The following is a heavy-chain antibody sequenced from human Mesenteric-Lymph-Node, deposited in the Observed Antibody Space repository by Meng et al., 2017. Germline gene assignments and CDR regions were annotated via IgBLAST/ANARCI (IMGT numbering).Heavy chain of an antibody. D-gene: IGHD2-15*01. Sequence: GESLKISCTASGFTFSDYCMSWIRQAPGKGLEWVSYISSSSGIIYYADSVKGRFTLSRDSAKNSLYLQMNSLRAEDTAVYYCANCLRGRYCKGDMDVWGEGTTVTVSS. CDR3: ANCLRGRYCKGDMDV. V-gene: IGHV3-11*01. J-gene: IGHJ6*04. CDR2: ISSSSGII. CDR1: GFTFSDYC.